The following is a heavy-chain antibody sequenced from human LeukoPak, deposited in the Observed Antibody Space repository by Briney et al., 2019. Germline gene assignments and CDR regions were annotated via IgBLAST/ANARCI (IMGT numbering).Heavy chain of an antibody. CDR3: AREMATSLMTYRIIDY. J-gene: IGHJ4*02. CDR2: INPNSGGT. Sequence: ASVKVSCKASGYTFTGYYMHWVRQAPGQGLEWMGWINPNSGGTNYAQKFQGRVTMTRDTSISTAYMELSRLRSDDTAVYYCAREMATSLMTYRIIDYWGQGTLVTVSS. V-gene: IGHV1-2*02. CDR1: GYTFTGYY. D-gene: IGHD5-24*01.